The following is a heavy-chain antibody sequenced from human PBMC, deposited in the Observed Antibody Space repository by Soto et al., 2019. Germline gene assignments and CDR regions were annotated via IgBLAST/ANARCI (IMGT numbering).Heavy chain of an antibody. V-gene: IGHV3-30-3*01. Sequence: PGGSLRLSCAASGFTFSNYAMHWVRQAPGKGLEWVAVISNDGSNKYYADPVKGRFTISRDNSKNTLSVQMNSLRAEDTALYYCARDREGNCSGGSCYALAYWGQGTLVTVSS. CDR1: GFTFSNYA. CDR3: ARDREGNCSGGSCYALAY. CDR2: ISNDGSNK. J-gene: IGHJ4*02. D-gene: IGHD2-15*01.